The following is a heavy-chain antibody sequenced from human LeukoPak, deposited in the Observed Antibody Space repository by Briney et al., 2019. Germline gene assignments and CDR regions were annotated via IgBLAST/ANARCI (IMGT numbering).Heavy chain of an antibody. CDR2: FDPEDGET. J-gene: IGHJ3*02. V-gene: IGHV1-24*01. D-gene: IGHD5-18*01. CDR3: AGNSYGYSQYAFDI. Sequence: ASGKVSGKVSGYTLSELSMHWGRQAPGQGLGWRGGFDPEDGETIYAQKFQGRVTMTEDTSTDTAYMELSSLRPEDTAVYYCAGNSYGYSQYAFDIWGQGTMVTVSS. CDR1: GYTLSELS.